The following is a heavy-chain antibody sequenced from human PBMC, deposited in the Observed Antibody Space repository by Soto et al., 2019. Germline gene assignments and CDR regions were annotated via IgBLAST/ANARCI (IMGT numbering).Heavy chain of an antibody. Sequence: QRLSCAASGFTFSSYAMHWVRQAPGKGLEWVAVISYDGSNKYYADSVKGRFTISRDNSKNTLYLQMNSLRAEDTAVYYCARTYSSSSGGFDYWGQGTLVTVSS. CDR1: GFTFSSYA. V-gene: IGHV3-30-3*01. J-gene: IGHJ4*02. CDR3: ARTYSSSSGGFDY. CDR2: ISYDGSNK. D-gene: IGHD6-6*01.